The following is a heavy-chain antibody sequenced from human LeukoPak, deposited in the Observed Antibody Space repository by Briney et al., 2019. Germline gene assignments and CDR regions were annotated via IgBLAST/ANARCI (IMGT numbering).Heavy chain of an antibody. Sequence: GTSLRLSCAASGFDLTTSAMTWVRQAPAKGLEWVSSIRIGGGGTYYADSVKSRFTISRDNSENTLHLQMNNLRVEDTARYFCARCMVLSQGWCNWFDPWGQGTLVTVSS. CDR2: IRIGGGGT. CDR3: ARCMVLSQGWCNWFDP. V-gene: IGHV3-23*01. D-gene: IGHD6-13*01. J-gene: IGHJ5*02. CDR1: GFDLTTSA.